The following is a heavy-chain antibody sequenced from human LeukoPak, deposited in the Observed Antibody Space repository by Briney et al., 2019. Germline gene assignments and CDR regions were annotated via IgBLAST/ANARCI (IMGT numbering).Heavy chain of an antibody. V-gene: IGHV1-69*13. J-gene: IGHJ4*02. CDR3: ARSWEKYYYDSSGYTAIGD. Sequence: SVKVSCKASGGTFSSYAISWVRQAPGQGLEWMGGIIPIFGTANYAQKFQGRVTITADESTSTAYMELSSLRSEDTAVYYCARSWEKYYYDSSGYTAIGDWGQGTLVTVSS. CDR2: IIPIFGTA. D-gene: IGHD3-22*01. CDR1: GGTFSSYA.